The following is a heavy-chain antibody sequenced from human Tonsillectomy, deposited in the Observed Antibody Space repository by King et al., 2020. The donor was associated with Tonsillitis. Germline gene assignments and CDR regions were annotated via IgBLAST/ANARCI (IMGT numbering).Heavy chain of an antibody. Sequence: HVQLVESGGGVVQPGRSLRLSCAASGFTFSSYGMHWVRQAPGKGLEWVAVISYDGSNKYYADSVKGRFTISRDNSKNTLYLQMNSLRAEDTAVYYCAKNIAGAGTTPNYYYYYGMDVWGQGTTVTVSS. V-gene: IGHV3-30*18. J-gene: IGHJ6*02. CDR2: ISYDGSNK. D-gene: IGHD6-13*01. CDR3: AKNIAGAGTTPNYYYYYGMDV. CDR1: GFTFSSYG.